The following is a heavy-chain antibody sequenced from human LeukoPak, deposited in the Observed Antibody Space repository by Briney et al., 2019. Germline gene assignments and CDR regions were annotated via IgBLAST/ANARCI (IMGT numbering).Heavy chain of an antibody. J-gene: IGHJ4*02. V-gene: IGHV4-38-2*02. CDR2: IYHSGST. CDR3: ARDRIAVAGFGFDY. CDR1: SYSISSGYY. Sequence: PSETLSLTCAVSSYSISSGYYWGWIRQPPGKGLEWIGSIYHSGSTYYNPSLKSRVTISVDTSKNQFSLKLSSVTASDTAVYYCARDRIAVAGFGFDYWGQGTLVTVSS. D-gene: IGHD6-19*01.